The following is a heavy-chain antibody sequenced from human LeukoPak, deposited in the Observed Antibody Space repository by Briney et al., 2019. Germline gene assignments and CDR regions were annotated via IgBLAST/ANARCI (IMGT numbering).Heavy chain of an antibody. D-gene: IGHD3-16*01. CDR1: GFTFSSYA. V-gene: IGHV3-23*01. CDR3: PTSPSTEFYVYPHGY. J-gene: IGHJ4*01. CDR2: ISGRGGDT. Sequence: GGSLRLSCAAPGFTFSSYAMSWVRQAPGKGLEWVSGISGRGGDTYYADSVKGRFTISRDNSKNTLYLQMNSLRAEDTALYYCPTSPSTEFYVYPHGYRGQGTLATVSS.